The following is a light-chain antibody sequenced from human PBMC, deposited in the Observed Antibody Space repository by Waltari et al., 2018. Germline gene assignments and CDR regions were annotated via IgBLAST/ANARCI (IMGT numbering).Light chain of an antibody. Sequence: QSALTQPPSASGSPGQSVTIPCTGTGSDGGGHDAVSRYQQHPGKVPKLLIFEVTKRPSGVPDRFSGSKSGNTASLTVSGLQVEDEADYYCSSYAGNNILIFGGGTKLTVL. CDR2: EVT. V-gene: IGLV2-8*01. CDR1: GSDGGGHDA. CDR3: SSYAGNNILI. J-gene: IGLJ2*01.